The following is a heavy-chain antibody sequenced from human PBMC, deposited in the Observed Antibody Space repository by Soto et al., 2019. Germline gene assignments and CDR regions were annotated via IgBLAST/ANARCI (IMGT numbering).Heavy chain of an antibody. D-gene: IGHD4-4*01. V-gene: IGHV4-34*01. CDR2: INHSGST. J-gene: IGHJ5*01. CDR3: ARVTTGYWFDS. CDR1: GGSFSGYY. Sequence: ETLSLTCAVYGGSFSGYYWSWIRQPPGKGLEWIGEINHSGSTNYNPSLKSRVTISVDTSKNQFSLKLSSVTAADTAVYYCARVTTGYWFDSWGQGTLGTVSS.